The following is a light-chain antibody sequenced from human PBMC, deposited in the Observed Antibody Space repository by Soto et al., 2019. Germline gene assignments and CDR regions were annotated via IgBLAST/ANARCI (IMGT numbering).Light chain of an antibody. CDR2: AAS. V-gene: IGKV1-39*01. Sequence: DIQMTQSPSSLSASVGDRVTITCRASQSISSYLNWYQQKPGKAPKLLIYAASSLQSGVPSRFSGSGSGTDFTLTISSLQPEDVATYYCQQLDSFPLTFGQGTRLEI. J-gene: IGKJ5*01. CDR1: QSISSY. CDR3: QQLDSFPLT.